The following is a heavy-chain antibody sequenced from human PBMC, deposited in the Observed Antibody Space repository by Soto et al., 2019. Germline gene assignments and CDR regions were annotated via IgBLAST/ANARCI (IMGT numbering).Heavy chain of an antibody. CDR2: IYYSGST. CDR1: GGSISSSSYY. J-gene: IGHJ5*02. V-gene: IGHV4-39*01. D-gene: IGHD3-9*01. CDR3: ARHDILTGYNWFDP. Sequence: ASETLSLTCTVSGGSISSSSYYWGWIRQPPGKGLEWIGSIYYSGSTYYNQSLKSRVTISVDTSKNKFSLKLSSVTAADTAVYYCARHDILTGYNWFDPWGQGTLVTVSS.